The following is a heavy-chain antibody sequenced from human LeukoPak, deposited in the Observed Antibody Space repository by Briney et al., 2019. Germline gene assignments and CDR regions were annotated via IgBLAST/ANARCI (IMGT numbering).Heavy chain of an antibody. CDR3: ARDWPSGWQQLPDYDAVDI. J-gene: IGHJ3*02. CDR1: GFTFSSYG. D-gene: IGHD6-13*01. CDR2: IWYDGSNN. V-gene: IGHV3-33*01. Sequence: GGSLRLSCAASGFTFSSYGMHWVRQAPGKALEWVAVIWYDGSNNYYADSVKGRFTISRDNSKNTLYLQMNSLRAEDTAVYYCARDWPSGWQQLPDYDAVDIWGQGTMVTVSS.